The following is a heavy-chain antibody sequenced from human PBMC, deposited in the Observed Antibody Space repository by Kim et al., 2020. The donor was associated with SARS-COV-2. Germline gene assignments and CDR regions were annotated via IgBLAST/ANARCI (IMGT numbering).Heavy chain of an antibody. J-gene: IGHJ4*02. V-gene: IGHV4-31*02. Sequence: NPSLKSRVTISVDTSKNQFSLKLSSVTAADTAVYYCARAPIVVVITHCDYWGQGTLVTVSS. D-gene: IGHD3-22*01. CDR3: ARAPIVVVITHCDY.